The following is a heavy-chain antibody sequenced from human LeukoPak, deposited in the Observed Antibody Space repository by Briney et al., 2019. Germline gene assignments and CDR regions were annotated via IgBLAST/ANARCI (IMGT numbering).Heavy chain of an antibody. Sequence: GASVKVSCKTSGYTFTSNWMHWVRQAPGQGLEWMGIINPNGGSTFYPQKFQGRITVTRDTSSSTVYMELSSLRSEDTAVYYCARDHSSAEKSWWLDPWGQGTLVTVSS. CDR2: INPNGGST. D-gene: IGHD1-14*01. CDR1: GYTFTSNW. CDR3: ARDHSSAEKSWWLDP. V-gene: IGHV1-46*01. J-gene: IGHJ5*02.